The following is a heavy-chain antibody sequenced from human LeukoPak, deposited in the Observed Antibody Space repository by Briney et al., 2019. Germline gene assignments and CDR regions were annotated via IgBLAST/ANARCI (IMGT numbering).Heavy chain of an antibody. CDR2: IYYSGST. Sequence: SETLSPTCTVAGGSLSSYYWSWIRQPPGEGLEWDGYIYYSGSTNYKPSLKSRVTISVDTSKNQFSLKLSSVTAADTAVYYCARDSGDYGDYYYMDVWGKGTTVTISS. D-gene: IGHD4-17*01. J-gene: IGHJ6*03. CDR3: ARDSGDYGDYYYMDV. V-gene: IGHV4-59*01. CDR1: GGSLSSYY.